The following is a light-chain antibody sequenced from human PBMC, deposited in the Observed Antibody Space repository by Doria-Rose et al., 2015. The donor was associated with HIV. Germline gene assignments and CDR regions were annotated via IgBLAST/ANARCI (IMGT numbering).Light chain of an antibody. CDR2: DGS. CDR1: QNFGSTY. J-gene: IGKJ1*01. Sequence: EIVMTQSPGTLSLSPGERATLSCRASQNFGSTYLAWYQQKPGQAPSLLIYDGSTRATGIPDRFSASGSGTDFTLTINRLEPEDFALYYCHQYGTSWTFGQGTKVEI. CDR3: HQYGTSWT. V-gene: IGKV3-20*01.